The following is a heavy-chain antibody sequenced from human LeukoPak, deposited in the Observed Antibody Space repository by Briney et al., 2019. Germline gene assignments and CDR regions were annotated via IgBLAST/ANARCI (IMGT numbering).Heavy chain of an antibody. V-gene: IGHV3-23*01. CDR2: ISGSGIST. Sequence: GGSLRLSCAAAGFTFSDYGMNWVRQAPGKGLEWVSGISGSGISTYYADSVKGRFTISRDNSKNTLYLQMNSLRAEDTAVYYCAKDDWDYYYNYMDVWGKGTTVTISS. CDR3: AKDDWDYYYNYMDV. J-gene: IGHJ6*03. D-gene: IGHD2-21*01. CDR1: GFTFSDYG.